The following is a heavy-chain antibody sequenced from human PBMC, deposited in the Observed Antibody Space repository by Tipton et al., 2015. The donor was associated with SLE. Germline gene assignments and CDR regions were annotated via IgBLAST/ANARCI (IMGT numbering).Heavy chain of an antibody. Sequence: SLRLSCVASGFTFSSYTMNWVRQAPGKGLEWVSYIGSGGGTIYYADSVKCRFSISRDNAKNSLFLQLNSLRAEDTAVYYCARESRNYRGYYMDVWGKGTTVTVSS. V-gene: IGHV3-48*01. D-gene: IGHD1-14*01. CDR3: ARESRNYRGYYMDV. CDR2: IGSGGGTI. CDR1: GFTFSSYT. J-gene: IGHJ6*03.